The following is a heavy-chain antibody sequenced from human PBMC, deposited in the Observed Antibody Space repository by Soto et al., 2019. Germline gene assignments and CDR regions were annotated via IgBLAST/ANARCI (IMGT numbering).Heavy chain of an antibody. CDR3: ARDLEVFRGMDV. CDR1: GYTFTSYA. V-gene: IGHV1-3*01. CDR2: INAGNGNT. Sequence: QVQLVQSGAEVKKPGASVKVSYKASGYTFTSYAMHWVRQAPGQRLEWMGWINAGNGNTKYSQKFQGRVTITRDTAASPAYMELSSLRSEDTAVYYCARDLEVFRGMDVWGQGTTVTVSS. D-gene: IGHD1-20*01. J-gene: IGHJ6*02.